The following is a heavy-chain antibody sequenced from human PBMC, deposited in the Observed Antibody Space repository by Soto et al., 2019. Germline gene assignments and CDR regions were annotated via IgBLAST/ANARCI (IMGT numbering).Heavy chain of an antibody. CDR3: ARFNWYFDL. Sequence: QVQLQESGPGLVKPSETLSLTCTLSGGSISSYYWSWIRQPPGKGLEWIGYIYYRGSTNYNPSLKSRVTISVDTSKNQFSLKLSSVTAADTAMYYCARFNWYFDLWGRGTLVTVSS. V-gene: IGHV4-59*01. J-gene: IGHJ2*01. CDR2: IYYRGST. CDR1: GGSISSYY.